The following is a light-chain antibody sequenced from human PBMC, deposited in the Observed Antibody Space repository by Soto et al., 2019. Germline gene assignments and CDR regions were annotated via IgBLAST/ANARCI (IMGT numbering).Light chain of an antibody. V-gene: IGLV3-1*01. Sequence: SYELTQPPSVSVSPGQTASITCSGDKLGDKSACWYQQKPGQSPVLVIYQDHKRPSGIPERFSGSTSGNTATLTISGTQAMDEADYYCQAWDSSSVVFGGGTKVTVL. CDR3: QAWDSSSVV. J-gene: IGLJ2*01. CDR2: QDH. CDR1: KLGDKS.